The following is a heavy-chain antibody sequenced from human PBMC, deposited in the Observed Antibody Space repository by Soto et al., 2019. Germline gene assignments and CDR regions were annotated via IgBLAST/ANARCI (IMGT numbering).Heavy chain of an antibody. J-gene: IGHJ6*02. CDR3: ARDTGVWVVRENGMDV. V-gene: IGHV3-21*01. CDR2: ISSSSSYI. D-gene: IGHD3-10*01. Sequence: EVQLVESGGGLVKPGGSLRLSCAASGFTFSSYSMNWVRQAPGKGLEWVSSISSSSSYIYYADSVKGRFTISRDNAKNSLYLQMNSRRAEDTAVYYCARDTGVWVVRENGMDVWGQGTTVTVSS. CDR1: GFTFSSYS.